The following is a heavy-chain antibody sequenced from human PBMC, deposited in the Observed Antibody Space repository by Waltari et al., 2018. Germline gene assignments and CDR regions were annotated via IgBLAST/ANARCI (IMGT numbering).Heavy chain of an antibody. Sequence: QVQLVQSGAEVKKPGASVKVSCKASGYTFTSYGISWVRQAPGQGLEWMGWISAYNGNTNNAQKLEGIVTMTTDTTTSTTYMERRSLRSDETAVYYGARTPRGGLESWLGDYWGQGTLVTVSS. V-gene: IGHV1-18*01. CDR3: ARTPRGGLESWLGDY. D-gene: IGHD3-10*01. CDR1: GYTFTSYG. J-gene: IGHJ4*02. CDR2: ISAYNGNT.